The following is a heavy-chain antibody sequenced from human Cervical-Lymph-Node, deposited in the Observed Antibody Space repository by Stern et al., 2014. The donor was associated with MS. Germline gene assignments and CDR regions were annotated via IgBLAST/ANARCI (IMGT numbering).Heavy chain of an antibody. V-gene: IGHV3-11*01. CDR3: ARVRRRHSFDY. J-gene: IGHJ4*02. CDR2: ISGGGSVI. CDR1: EFTFSDYY. Sequence: EQLVESGGNLVKPAGSLRLSCAASEFTFSDYYMIWIRQAPGKGLEWVSFISGGGSVIYYADSVTGRFTISRDNAKSLLYLQMNDLRAEDTAVYCGARVRRRHSFDYWGQGTLVTVSS.